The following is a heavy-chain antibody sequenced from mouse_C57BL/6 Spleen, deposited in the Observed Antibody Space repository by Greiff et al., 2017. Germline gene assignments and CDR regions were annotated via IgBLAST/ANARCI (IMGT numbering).Heavy chain of an antibody. J-gene: IGHJ4*01. V-gene: IGHV2-5*01. CDR3: AKNGLLRTDAMDY. CDR2: IWSGGST. D-gene: IGHD1-1*01. Sequence: QVQLQQSGPGLVQPSQSLSITCTVSGFSLTSYGVHWVRQSPGKGLEWLGVIWSGGSTDYNAAFMSRLSITKDNSKSQVFFKMNSLQADDTAIYYCAKNGLLRTDAMDYWGQGTSVTVSS. CDR1: GFSLTSYG.